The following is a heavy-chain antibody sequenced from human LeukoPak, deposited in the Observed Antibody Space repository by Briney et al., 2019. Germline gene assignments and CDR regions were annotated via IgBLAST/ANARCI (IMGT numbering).Heavy chain of an antibody. Sequence: GGSLRLSCAASGFTVSSNYMSWVRQAPGKGLEWVSVISGSGGSTYYADSVKGRFTISRDNSKNTLYLQMNSLRAEDTAVYYCATQDSMYYFDYWGQGTLVTVSS. D-gene: IGHD3-22*01. CDR3: ATQDSMYYFDY. V-gene: IGHV3-23*01. CDR1: GFTVSSNY. CDR2: ISGSGGST. J-gene: IGHJ4*02.